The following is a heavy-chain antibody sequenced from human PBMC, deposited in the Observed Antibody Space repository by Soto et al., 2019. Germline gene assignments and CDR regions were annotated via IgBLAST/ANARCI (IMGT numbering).Heavy chain of an antibody. CDR2: FDPEDGET. CDR1: GYTLTELS. J-gene: IGHJ4*02. V-gene: IGHV1-24*01. CDR3: ATRTVSAYYYDSSGYHFDY. Sequence: QVQLVQSGAEVKKPGASVKVSCKVSGYTLTELSMHWVRQAPGKGLEWMGGFDPEDGETIYAQKFQGRVTMTEETSTDTAYMELSSLRSEDTAVYYCATRTVSAYYYDSSGYHFDYWGQGTLVTVSS. D-gene: IGHD3-22*01.